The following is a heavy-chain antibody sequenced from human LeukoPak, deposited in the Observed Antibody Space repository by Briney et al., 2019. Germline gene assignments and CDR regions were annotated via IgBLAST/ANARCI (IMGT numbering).Heavy chain of an antibody. CDR1: GYSISSGYY. D-gene: IGHD4-17*01. CDR2: IYHSGST. Sequence: PSETLSLTCAVSGYSISSGYYWGWIRQPPGKGLEWIGSIYHSGSTYYNPSLKSRVTISVDTSNNQFSLKLSSVTAADTAVYYCARYGDRPRAEYFQHWGQGTLVTVSS. V-gene: IGHV4-38-2*01. J-gene: IGHJ1*01. CDR3: ARYGDRPRAEYFQH.